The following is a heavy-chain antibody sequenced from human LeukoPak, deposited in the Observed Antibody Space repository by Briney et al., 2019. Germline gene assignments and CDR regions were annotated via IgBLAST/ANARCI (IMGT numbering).Heavy chain of an antibody. J-gene: IGHJ4*02. CDR3: ARHIAASRYCTSTTCYSADH. D-gene: IGHD2-2*01. CDR2: IDYSGST. CDR1: SDSMSTSSYY. Sequence: SETLSLTCNVSSDSMSTSSYYWGWIRQPPGKGLEWIGSIDYSGSTYYNPSRKSRVTMSVDTSKNQFSLKVSSVTAADTAVYYCARHIAASRYCTSTTCYSADHWSQGTLVTVSS. V-gene: IGHV4-39*01.